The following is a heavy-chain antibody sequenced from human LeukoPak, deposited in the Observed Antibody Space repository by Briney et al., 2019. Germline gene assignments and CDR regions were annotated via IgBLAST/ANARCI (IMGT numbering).Heavy chain of an antibody. Sequence: RSETLSLTCTVSGGSISSYSYYWGWIRQPPGKGLEWIGSIYYSGSSYYNPSLKSRVTISVDTSKNQFSLMLTSVTAADTAVYYCARIPSYYYYYMDVWGKGTTVTVSS. V-gene: IGHV4-39*01. J-gene: IGHJ6*03. CDR1: GGSISSYSYY. CDR2: IYYSGSS. D-gene: IGHD2-21*01. CDR3: ARIPSYYYYYMDV.